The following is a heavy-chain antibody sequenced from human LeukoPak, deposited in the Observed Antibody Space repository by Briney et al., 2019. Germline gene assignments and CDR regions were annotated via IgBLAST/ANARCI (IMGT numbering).Heavy chain of an antibody. D-gene: IGHD6-19*01. CDR3: ARDRGTGWAIDY. CDR2: ITGSSRTI. J-gene: IGHJ4*02. Sequence: PGRSLRLSCAASGFTFSTYSMISVRQAPGKGLEWISYITGSSRTIYYADSVKGRFTISRDKAKTSLFLQMNSLRDEDTAIYYCARDRGTGWAIDYWGQGTLVTVSS. V-gene: IGHV3-48*02. CDR1: GFTFSTYS.